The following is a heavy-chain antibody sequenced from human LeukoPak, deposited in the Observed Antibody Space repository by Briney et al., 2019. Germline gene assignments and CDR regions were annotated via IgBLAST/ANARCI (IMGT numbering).Heavy chain of an antibody. Sequence: AASVKVSCKASGGTFSSYAISWVRQAPGQGLEWMGGIIPIFGTANYAQKFQGRVTITADESTSTAYMELSSLRSEDTAVYYCARDVAYSSGWSNYFDYWGQGTLVTVSS. CDR3: ARDVAYSSGWSNYFDY. D-gene: IGHD6-19*01. J-gene: IGHJ4*02. V-gene: IGHV1-69*01. CDR1: GGTFSSYA. CDR2: IIPIFGTA.